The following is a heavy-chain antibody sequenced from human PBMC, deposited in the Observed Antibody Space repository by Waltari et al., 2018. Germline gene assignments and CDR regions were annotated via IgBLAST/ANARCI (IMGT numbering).Heavy chain of an antibody. CDR2: ISSSSSYI. Sequence: EVQLVESGGGLVKPGGSLRLSCAASGFTFSSYSMNWVRQAQGKGLEWVSSISSSSSYIYYADSVKGRFTISRDNAKNSLYLQMNSLRAEDTAVYYCARKGKQGYYYYYMDVWGKGTTVTVSS. V-gene: IGHV3-21*01. CDR3: ARKGKQGYYYYYMDV. D-gene: IGHD3-10*01. J-gene: IGHJ6*03. CDR1: GFTFSSYS.